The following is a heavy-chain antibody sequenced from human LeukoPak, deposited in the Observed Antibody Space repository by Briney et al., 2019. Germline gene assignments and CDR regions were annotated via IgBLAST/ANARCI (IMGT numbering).Heavy chain of an antibody. CDR1: GVSISSSNR. D-gene: IGHD4-17*01. CDR3: ARSNHGEEY. Sequence: PSGTLSLTCDVSGVSISSSNRWSWVRQAPGRGLEWVAIIKHDESEKYYVDSVKGRFTISRDSAKNSLYLQMNSLRAEDTAVYHCARSNHGEEYWGQGTLVTISS. CDR2: IKHDESEK. V-gene: IGHV3-7*01. J-gene: IGHJ4*02.